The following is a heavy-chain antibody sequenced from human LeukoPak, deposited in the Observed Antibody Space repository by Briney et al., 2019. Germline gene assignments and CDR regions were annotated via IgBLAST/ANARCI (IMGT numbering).Heavy chain of an antibody. CDR1: GFTFNTYA. CDR3: AKNAYYCSSTSCCVDY. CDR2: ISGSGDRT. D-gene: IGHD2-2*01. Sequence: GGSLRLSCAASGFTFNTYAMSWVRQAPGKGLECVSGISGSGDRTYYTDSVRGRFTISRDNSKNTLYLQMNSLRAEDTAIYYCAKNAYYCSSTSCCVDYWGQGTLVTVSS. V-gene: IGHV3-23*01. J-gene: IGHJ4*02.